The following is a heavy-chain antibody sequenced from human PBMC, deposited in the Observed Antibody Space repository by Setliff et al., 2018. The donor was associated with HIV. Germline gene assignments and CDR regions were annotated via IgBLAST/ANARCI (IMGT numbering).Heavy chain of an antibody. V-gene: IGHV3-30*01. CDR1: YA. D-gene: IGHD3-10*02. J-gene: IGHJ4*02. Sequence: YAMHWVRQAPGKGLEWVAVMSYDGSEKYYADSVKGRFTVSRDNSKNTLYLQLNSLRVEDTAVYYCARETTTLVGDLLLFDYWGQGTLVTVSS. CDR3: ARETTTLVGDLLLFDY. CDR2: MSYDGSEK.